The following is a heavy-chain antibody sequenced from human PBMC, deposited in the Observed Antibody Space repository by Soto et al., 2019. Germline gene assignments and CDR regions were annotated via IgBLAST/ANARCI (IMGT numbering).Heavy chain of an antibody. Sequence: QARLVQSGAEVKKHGASVRISCQASGFTFSDPLINWVRQGPGQRLEWMGWINPANGKTRYSESFQGRVSSASLSSASTVYAALSDPPPDDTAVYYCARDRLSVAPHANEAFDVWGQGTVLTVS. CDR1: GFTFSDPL. J-gene: IGHJ3*01. V-gene: IGHV1-3*01. CDR2: INPANGKT. D-gene: IGHD2-8*01. CDR3: ARDRLSVAPHANEAFDV.